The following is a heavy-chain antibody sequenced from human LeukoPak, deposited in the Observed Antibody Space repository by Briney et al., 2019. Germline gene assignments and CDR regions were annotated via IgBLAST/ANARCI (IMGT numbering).Heavy chain of an antibody. J-gene: IGHJ5*02. CDR1: GFTFSTYL. CDR2: INTGGSIT. CDR3: ASLGTLVP. D-gene: IGHD3-9*01. V-gene: IGHV3-74*03. Sequence: GGSLRLSCAASGFTFSTYLMHWVRQAPGKGLVWVSRINTGGSITTYADSVKGRFTISRDNAKNTLYLQMNSLRDEDTAVYYCASLGTLVPWGQGTLVTVPS.